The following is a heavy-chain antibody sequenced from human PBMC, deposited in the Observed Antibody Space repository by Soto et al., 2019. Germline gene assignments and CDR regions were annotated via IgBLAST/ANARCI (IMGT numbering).Heavy chain of an antibody. D-gene: IGHD5-18*01. CDR2: LTNTGDST. CDR3: ARGGPRDGYRDLDY. Sequence: EVQLFESGGALVQPGGSLRLSCAASGFTLSTDAMTWVRQAPGKGLEWVASLTNTGDSTHYPDSVKGRFTISRDNSKNTMYLQMSSLRAEDTAVYYCARGGPRDGYRDLDYWGQGTQVTVSS. V-gene: IGHV3-23*01. J-gene: IGHJ4*02. CDR1: GFTLSTDA.